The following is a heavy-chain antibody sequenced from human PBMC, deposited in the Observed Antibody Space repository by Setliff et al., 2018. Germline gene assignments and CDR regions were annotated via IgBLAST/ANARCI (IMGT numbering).Heavy chain of an antibody. J-gene: IGHJ4*02. CDR2: IYYSGTT. D-gene: IGHD1-1*01. CDR3: ATTGTYRYFDY. V-gene: IGHV4-39*01. CDR1: GDSISSSRYY. Sequence: ETLSLTCTVSGDSISSSRYYWAWIRQPPGKGLEWIGNIYYSGTTYSNPSLKSRVTMSVDTSKNQFPLRLNSVTASDTAVYYCATTGTYRYFDYWGQGTLVTVSS.